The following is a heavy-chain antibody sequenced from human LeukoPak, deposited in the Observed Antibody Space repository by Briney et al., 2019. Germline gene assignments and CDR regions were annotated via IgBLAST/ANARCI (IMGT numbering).Heavy chain of an antibody. CDR1: RFTFNRYA. J-gene: IGHJ6*03. CDR3: AKWDENFYYMDV. CDR2: ISGSGGGT. V-gene: IGHV3-23*01. Sequence: GGSLRLSCAASRFTFNRYAISWVRQAPRKGLEWVSSISGSGGGTFYASSVRGWLTISRDNSKDTVFLQMNGLRAEDTAMYYCAKWDENFYYMDVWGQGTTVTVSS. D-gene: IGHD1-26*01.